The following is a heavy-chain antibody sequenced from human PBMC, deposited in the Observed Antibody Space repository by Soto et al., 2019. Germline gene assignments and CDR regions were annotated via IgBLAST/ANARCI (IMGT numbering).Heavy chain of an antibody. V-gene: IGHV5-51*01. Sequence: PGESLKISCKGSGYSFTSYWIGWVRQMPGKGLEWMGIIYPGDSDTRYSPSFQGQVTISADKSISTAYLQWSSLKASDTAMYYCARLPLLWFGVSRFSNQDYYYYYMDVWGKGTTVTVSS. CDR2: IYPGDSDT. CDR1: GYSFTSYW. D-gene: IGHD3-10*01. J-gene: IGHJ6*03. CDR3: ARLPLLWFGVSRFSNQDYYYYYMDV.